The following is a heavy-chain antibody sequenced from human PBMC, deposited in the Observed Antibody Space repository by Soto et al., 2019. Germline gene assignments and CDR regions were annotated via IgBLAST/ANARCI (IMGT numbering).Heavy chain of an antibody. J-gene: IGHJ4*02. CDR1: GFTFSSYG. CDR2: ISYDGSNK. Sequence: GGSLRLSCAASGFTFSSYGMHWVRQAPGKGLEWVAVISYDGSNKYYADSVKGRFTISRDNSKNTLYLQMNSLRAEDTAVYYCAKDHDYGDLDLHWGQGTLVTVSS. D-gene: IGHD4-17*01. V-gene: IGHV3-30*18. CDR3: AKDHDYGDLDLH.